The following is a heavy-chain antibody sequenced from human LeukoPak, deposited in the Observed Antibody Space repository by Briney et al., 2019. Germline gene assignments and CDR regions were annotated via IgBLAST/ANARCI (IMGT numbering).Heavy chain of an antibody. D-gene: IGHD2-15*01. J-gene: IGHJ4*02. V-gene: IGHV1-2*02. CDR1: GYTFTGYY. Sequence: ASVKVSCKASGYTFTGYYLHWVRQAPGQGLEWMGWINPNSGGTKYAQKFQGRVTMTRDTSINTAYMELSRLRSDDTAMYYCASGSGVASTWLHYFDYWGQGTLVTVSS. CDR3: ASGSGVASTWLHYFDY. CDR2: INPNSGGT.